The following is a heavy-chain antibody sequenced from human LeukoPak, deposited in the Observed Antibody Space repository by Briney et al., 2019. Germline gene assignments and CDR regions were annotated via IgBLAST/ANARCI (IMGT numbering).Heavy chain of an antibody. D-gene: IGHD6-19*01. J-gene: IGHJ5*02. CDR3: VKGYSNGYCA. CDR2: ISGSGAST. Sequence: GGSLRLSCVASGFTFSSYALNWVRQTPGKGLEWVSTISGSGASTYYADAVRGRFTISRDNSRNALQLQMNSLRAEDTAVYYCVKGYSNGYCAWGQGTLVTVSS. CDR1: GFTFSSYA. V-gene: IGHV3-23*01.